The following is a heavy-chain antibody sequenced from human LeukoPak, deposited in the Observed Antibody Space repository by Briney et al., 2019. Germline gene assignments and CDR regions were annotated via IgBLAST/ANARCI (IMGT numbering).Heavy chain of an antibody. CDR2: INPNSGGT. D-gene: IGHD5-18*01. CDR3: ARLRGYSYGYEEGYYFDY. V-gene: IGHV1-2*06. J-gene: IGHJ4*02. CDR1: GYTFTGYY. Sequence: ASVKVSCKASGYTFTGYYMHWVRQAPGQGLEGMGRINPNSGGTNYAQKFQGRVTMTRDTSISTAYMELSRLRSDDTAVYYCARLRGYSYGYEEGYYFDYWGQGTLVTVSS.